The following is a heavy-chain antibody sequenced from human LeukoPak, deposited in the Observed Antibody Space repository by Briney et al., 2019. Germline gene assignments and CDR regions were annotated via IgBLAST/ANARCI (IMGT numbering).Heavy chain of an antibody. CDR3: AVFSSGSWLGFDY. D-gene: IGHD3-22*01. CDR2: ISYDGSNK. CDR1: GFTFSSYA. Sequence: GGSLRLSCAASGFTFSSYAMHWVRQAPGKGLVWVAVISYDGSNKYYADSVKGRFTISRDNSKNTLYLQMNSLRAEDTAVYYCAVFSSGSWLGFDYWGQGTLVTVSS. J-gene: IGHJ4*02. V-gene: IGHV3-30-3*01.